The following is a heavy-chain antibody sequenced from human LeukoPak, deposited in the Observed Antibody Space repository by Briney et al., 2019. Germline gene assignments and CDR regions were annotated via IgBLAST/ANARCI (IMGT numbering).Heavy chain of an antibody. CDR3: ARDQGNYYYDRSGYCSS. D-gene: IGHD3-22*01. J-gene: IGHJ5*02. CDR2: VYHSGST. V-gene: IGHV4-38-2*02. Sequence: SETLSLTCTVSGFPISGGYYWGWFRQPPGQGLEWLGSVYHSGSTYYNPSLSSRLSLTMDTSKNQFSLNLKSVTAADTAVYYCARDQGNYYYDRSGYCSSWGQGTLVTVSS. CDR1: GFPISGGYY.